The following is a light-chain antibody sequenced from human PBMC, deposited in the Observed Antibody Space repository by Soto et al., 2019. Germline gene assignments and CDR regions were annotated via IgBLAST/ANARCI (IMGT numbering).Light chain of an antibody. Sequence: QSVLTQPASVSGSLGQSITISCTGTSSDVGAYNYVSWYQQQPGKAPKLMISEVSNRPSGVSNRFSGSKSGNTASLIISGLQAEDEAHYYCCSFTSITTYVFGTGTKVTV. V-gene: IGLV2-14*01. CDR3: CSFTSITTYV. CDR2: EVS. J-gene: IGLJ1*01. CDR1: SSDVGAYNY.